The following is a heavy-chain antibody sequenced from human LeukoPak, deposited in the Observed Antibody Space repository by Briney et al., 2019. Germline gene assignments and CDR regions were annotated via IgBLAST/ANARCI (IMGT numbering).Heavy chain of an antibody. CDR2: IIPIFGTA. CDR1: GGTFSSYA. Sequence: GASVKVSCKASGGTFSSYAISWVRQAPGQGLEWMGGIIPIFGTANYAQKFQGRVTITADESTSTAYMGLSSLRSEDTAVYYCASGAYSYYYMDVWGKGTTVTISS. V-gene: IGHV1-69*13. CDR3: ASGAYSYYYMDV. D-gene: IGHD4-11*01. J-gene: IGHJ6*03.